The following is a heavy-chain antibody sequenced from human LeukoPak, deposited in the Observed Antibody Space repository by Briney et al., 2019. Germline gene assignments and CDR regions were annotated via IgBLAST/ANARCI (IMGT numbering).Heavy chain of an antibody. J-gene: IGHJ4*02. D-gene: IGHD1-26*01. CDR3: ARSTVELFDY. V-gene: IGHV3-23*01. CDR1: GFIFSSYS. CDR2: ITGSGGNT. Sequence: GGSLRLSCAASGFIFSSYSMSWVRQAPGKGLEWVSVITGSGGNTYYADSVKGRFTISRDNSKNTLYLQMNSLRAEDTAVYYCARSTVELFDYWGQGTLVTVSS.